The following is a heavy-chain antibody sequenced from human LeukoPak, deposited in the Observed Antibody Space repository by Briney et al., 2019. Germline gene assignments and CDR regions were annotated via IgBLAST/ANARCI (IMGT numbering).Heavy chain of an antibody. J-gene: IGHJ4*02. CDR1: GFTFSNYW. CDR2: INSDGSST. Sequence: GGSLRLSCAASGFTFSNYWMHWVRQAPGKGLVWVSRINSDGSSTNYADSVKGRFTISRDNAKNTLYLQMNSLRAEDTAVYYCARDPVGATTPDCWGQGALVTVSS. V-gene: IGHV3-74*01. CDR3: ARDPVGATTPDC. D-gene: IGHD1-26*01.